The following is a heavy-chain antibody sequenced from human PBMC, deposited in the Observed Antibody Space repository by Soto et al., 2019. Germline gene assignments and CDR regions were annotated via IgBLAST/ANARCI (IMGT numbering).Heavy chain of an antibody. D-gene: IGHD2-8*01. CDR1: GGSFSGYY. CDR3: TRGMVALYI. CDR2: INHSGST. J-gene: IGHJ3*02. Sequence: QVQLQQWGAGLLKPSETLSLTCAVYGGSFSGYYWSWIRQPPGKGLEWIGEINHSGSTNYNPSLRSLVTELVDTTQKPFPLTPSFLTEPDTAGYYCTRGMVALYIWAQVTMVTVS. V-gene: IGHV4-34*01.